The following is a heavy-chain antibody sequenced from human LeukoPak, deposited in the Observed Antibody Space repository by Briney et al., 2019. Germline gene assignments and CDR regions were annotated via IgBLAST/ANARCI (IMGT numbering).Heavy chain of an antibody. CDR3: ANGVRGPYNWFDP. Sequence: GGSLRLSCAASGFTFSSYSMSWVRQAPGKGLEWVSAISGSGGSTYYADSVKGRFTISRDNSKNTLYLQMNSLRAEDTAVYYCANGVRGPYNWFDPWGQGTLVTVSS. J-gene: IGHJ5*02. V-gene: IGHV3-23*01. CDR2: ISGSGGST. CDR1: GFTFSSYS. D-gene: IGHD3-10*01.